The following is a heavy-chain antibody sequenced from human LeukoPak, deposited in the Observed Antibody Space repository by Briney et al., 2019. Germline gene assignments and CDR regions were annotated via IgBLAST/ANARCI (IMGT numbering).Heavy chain of an antibody. V-gene: IGHV1-24*01. J-gene: IGHJ5*02. CDR1: GYTLTELS. Sequence: GASVKVSCKVSGYTLTELSMHWVRQAPGKGLEWMGGFDPEDGETIYAQKFQGRVTMTEVTSTDTAYMELSSLRSEDTAVYYCATVRYYDSSGFWANWFDPWGQGTLVTVSS. D-gene: IGHD3-22*01. CDR3: ATVRYYDSSGFWANWFDP. CDR2: FDPEDGET.